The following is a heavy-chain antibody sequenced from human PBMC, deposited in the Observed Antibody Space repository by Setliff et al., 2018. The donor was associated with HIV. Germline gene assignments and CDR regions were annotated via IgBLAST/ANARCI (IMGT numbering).Heavy chain of an antibody. Sequence: SETLSLTCNVSGGSISNYYWGWIRQPPGKGLEWIGSIYYSGSTYYNPSLKSRVTISVDTSKSQFSLKLSSVTAADTAVYYCARDRGGAAAGGYYYMDVWGKGTTVTVSS. CDR2: IYYSGST. CDR1: GGSISNYY. D-gene: IGHD6-13*01. V-gene: IGHV4-39*02. CDR3: ARDRGGAAAGGYYYMDV. J-gene: IGHJ6*03.